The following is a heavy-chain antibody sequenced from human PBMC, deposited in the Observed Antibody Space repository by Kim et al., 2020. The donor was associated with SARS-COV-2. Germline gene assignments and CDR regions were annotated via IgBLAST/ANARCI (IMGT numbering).Heavy chain of an antibody. CDR2: IIPIFGTA. CDR1: GGTFSSYA. D-gene: IGHD4-17*01. V-gene: IGHV1-69*13. CDR3: ARDSYGDYAAYLFDI. Sequence: SVKVSCKASGGTFSSYAISWVRQAPGQGLEWMGGIIPIFGTANYAQKFQGRVTITADESTSTAYMELSSLRSEDTAVYYCARDSYGDYAAYLFDIWGQGTMVTVSS. J-gene: IGHJ3*02.